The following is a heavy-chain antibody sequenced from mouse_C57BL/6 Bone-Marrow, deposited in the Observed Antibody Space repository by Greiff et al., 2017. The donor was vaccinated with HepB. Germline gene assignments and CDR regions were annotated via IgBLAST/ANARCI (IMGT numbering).Heavy chain of an antibody. V-gene: IGHV14-3*01. J-gene: IGHJ4*01. CDR1: GFNIKNTY. CDR2: IDPANGNT. D-gene: IGHD2-3*01. Sequence: EVQLQQSVAELVRPGASVKLSCTASGFNIKNTYMHWVKQRPEQGLEWIGRIDPANGNTKYDPKFQGKATITADTSSNTAYLQLSSLTSEDTAIYYCARDEEEGNGYYFYYAMDYWGQGTSVTVSS. CDR3: ARDEEEGNGYYFYYAMDY.